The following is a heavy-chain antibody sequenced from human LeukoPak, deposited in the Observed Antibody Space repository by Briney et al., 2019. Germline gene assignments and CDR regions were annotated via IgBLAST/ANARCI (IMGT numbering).Heavy chain of an antibody. CDR2: INPNSGDT. Sequence: ASVKVSCKASGYTFTGYYVHWVRQAPGQGLEWMGWINPNSGDTNYAQKFQGRVTMTRDTSISTAYMELSGLTSDDTAVYYCARGDHYDVLTGFQTPSHLSDYWGQGTLVTVSS. D-gene: IGHD3-9*01. J-gene: IGHJ4*02. CDR1: GYTFTGYY. CDR3: ARGDHYDVLTGFQTPSHLSDY. V-gene: IGHV1-2*02.